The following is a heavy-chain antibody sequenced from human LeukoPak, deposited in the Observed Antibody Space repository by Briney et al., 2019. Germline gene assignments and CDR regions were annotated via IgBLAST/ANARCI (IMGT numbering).Heavy chain of an antibody. J-gene: IGHJ3*02. CDR3: ARADGSGSLLAFDI. Sequence: PSETLSLTCTVSGGSISSYYWSWIRQPPGKGLGWIGYIYYSGSTNYNPSLKSRVTISVDTSKNQFSLKLSSVTAADTAVYYCARADGSGSLLAFDIWGQGTMVTVSS. D-gene: IGHD3-10*01. V-gene: IGHV4-59*01. CDR2: IYYSGST. CDR1: GGSISSYY.